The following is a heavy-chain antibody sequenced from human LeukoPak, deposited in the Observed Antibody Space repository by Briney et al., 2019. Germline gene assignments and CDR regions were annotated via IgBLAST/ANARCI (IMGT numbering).Heavy chain of an antibody. CDR2: INHSGST. CDR3: AREAYDY. Sequence: SETLSLTCAVYGGSFSGYYWSWIRQPPGKGLEWIGEINHSGSTNYNPSLKSRVTISVDTSKNQFSLKLSSVTAADTAVYHCAREAYDYWGQGTLVTVSS. V-gene: IGHV4-34*01. J-gene: IGHJ4*02. CDR1: GGSFSGYY.